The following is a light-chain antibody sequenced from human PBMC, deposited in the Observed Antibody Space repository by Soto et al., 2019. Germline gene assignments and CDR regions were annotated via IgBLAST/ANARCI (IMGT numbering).Light chain of an antibody. V-gene: IGKV3-20*01. CDR2: GAS. Sequence: EIVLTQSPGTLSLSPGERATLSCRASQSVSSSYLAWYHQKPGQAPRPLIYGASSRATGIPDRFSGSGSGTDFPLTISRLEPEDFAVYYWLQYGSSPYTFGQGTKLEIK. CDR1: QSVSSSY. J-gene: IGKJ2*01. CDR3: LQYGSSPYT.